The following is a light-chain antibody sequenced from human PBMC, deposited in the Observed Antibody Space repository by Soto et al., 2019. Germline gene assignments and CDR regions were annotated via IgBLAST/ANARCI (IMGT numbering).Light chain of an antibody. CDR3: QQYNNWPLT. Sequence: EIVMTQSPATLSVSPGERATLSCRASQSVSSNLAWYQQKPGQAPRLLIYGATTRATGIPARCSGSGSGTVFTLTISSLQSEDFSVYYCQQYNNWPLTFGGGTKVEIK. V-gene: IGKV3-15*01. CDR2: GAT. J-gene: IGKJ4*01. CDR1: QSVSSN.